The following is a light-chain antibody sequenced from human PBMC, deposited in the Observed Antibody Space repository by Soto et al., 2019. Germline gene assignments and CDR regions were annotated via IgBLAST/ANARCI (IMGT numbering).Light chain of an antibody. V-gene: IGKV3-11*01. CDR2: DAS. CDR1: QSVSSC. Sequence: EIVLTQSPATLSLSPGERATLSCRASQSVSSCLAWYQQKPGQAPRLLIYDASNRATGIPARFSGSGSGTDFTLTISRLEPEDFGVYYCQQYGDSSWTFGQGTKV. J-gene: IGKJ1*01. CDR3: QQYGDSSWT.